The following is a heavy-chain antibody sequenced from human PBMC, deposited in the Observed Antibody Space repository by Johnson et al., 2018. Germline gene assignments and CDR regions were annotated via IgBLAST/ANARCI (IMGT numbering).Heavy chain of an antibody. CDR1: GFTFDDSA. V-gene: IGHV3-9*01. CDR3: AKGDYGLDV. J-gene: IGHJ6*02. Sequence: VQLVQSGGGLVQPGRSLRLSCAASGFTFDDSAMHWVRQPPGKGLEWVSGISRKSGSIGYADSVKGRFTISRDNAKNSLYLQMNSLRAEGTALCYCAKGDYGLDVWGQGTTVTVSS. CDR2: ISRKSGSI.